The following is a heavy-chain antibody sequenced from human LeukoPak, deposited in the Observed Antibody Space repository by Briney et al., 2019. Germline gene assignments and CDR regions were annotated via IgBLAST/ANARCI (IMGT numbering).Heavy chain of an antibody. CDR3: ARGNYYDSSGYYSSYWYFDL. V-gene: IGHV4-30-2*01. CDR2: IYHSGST. D-gene: IGHD3-22*01. Sequence: SETLSLTCTVSGGSISSGGYYWSWIRQPPGKGLEWIGYIYHSGSTYSNPSLKSRVTISVDRSKNQFSLKLSSVTAADTAVYYCARGNYYDSSGYYSSYWYFDLWGRGTLVTVSS. CDR1: GGSISSGGYY. J-gene: IGHJ2*01.